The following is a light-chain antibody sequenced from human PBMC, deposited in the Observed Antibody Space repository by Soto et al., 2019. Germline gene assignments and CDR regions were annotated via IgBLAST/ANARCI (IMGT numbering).Light chain of an antibody. Sequence: DIQMTQSPSSLSASVGDRVTITCRASQGISNYLAWYQQKPGKDPNLLIYAASTLQSGVPSRFSGSGSGTDFTLTISSLQPEDVATYYCQKYNSAPPFTFGPGTKVDIK. J-gene: IGKJ3*01. CDR3: QKYNSAPPFT. V-gene: IGKV1-27*01. CDR2: AAS. CDR1: QGISNY.